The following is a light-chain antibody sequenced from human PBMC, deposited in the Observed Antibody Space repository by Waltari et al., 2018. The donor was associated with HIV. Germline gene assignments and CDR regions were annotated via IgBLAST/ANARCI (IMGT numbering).Light chain of an antibody. CDR2: GAS. J-gene: IGKJ3*01. CDR3: QQYNDWPFT. Sequence: EVVMTQSPATLSVSPGARATLSCRSSQGVSSNLAWYQQKPGQAPRLLIYGASTRATGIPARFSGSGSGTEFTLTISSLQSEDFAVYSCQQYNDWPFTFGPGTKVDMK. V-gene: IGKV3-15*01. CDR1: QGVSSN.